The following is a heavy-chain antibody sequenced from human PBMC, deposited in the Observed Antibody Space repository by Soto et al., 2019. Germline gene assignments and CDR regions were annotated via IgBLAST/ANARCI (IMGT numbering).Heavy chain of an antibody. D-gene: IGHD5-12*01. V-gene: IGHV3-23*01. J-gene: IGHJ6*02. CDR1: GFTFSSYA. CDR2: ISGSGGST. CDR3: AKYGYDFKNYYYYGMDV. Sequence: VQLLESGGGLVQPGGSLRLSCAASGFTFSSYAMSWVRQAPGKGLEWVSAISGSGGSTYYADSVKGRFTISRDNSKNTLYLQMNSLRAEDAAVYYCAKYGYDFKNYYYYGMDVWGQGTTVTVSS.